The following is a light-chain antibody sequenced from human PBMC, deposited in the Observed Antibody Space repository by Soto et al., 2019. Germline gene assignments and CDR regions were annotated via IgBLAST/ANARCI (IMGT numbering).Light chain of an antibody. V-gene: IGLV2-18*02. J-gene: IGLJ1*01. CDR2: DVS. CDR1: SSDFGTYNG. Sequence: QSALTQPPSVSGSPGQSVTISCTGPSSDFGTYNGISWYQQPPGTASKLMIYDVSNRPSGVPDRFSGSKSGNTASLTISGLQAEDEGDYYCSSYTISNTYVFGTGTKLTVL. CDR3: SSYTISNTYV.